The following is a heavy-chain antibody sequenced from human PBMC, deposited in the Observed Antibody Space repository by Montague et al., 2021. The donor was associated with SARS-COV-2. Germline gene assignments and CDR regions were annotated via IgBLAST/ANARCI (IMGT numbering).Heavy chain of an antibody. CDR1: GYSITSYW. CDR3: ARHRAYYGSVRPPIIDY. D-gene: IGHD3-10*01. Sequence: QSGAEVKKPGEFLRISCKGSGYSITSYWISWVRQMPGKGLEWMGRSDPSDSDTNYSPSFQGHVTISADKSISTAYLQWSSLKASDTSMYYCARHRAYYGSVRPPIIDYWGQGTLVTVSS. CDR2: SDPSDSDT. J-gene: IGHJ4*02. V-gene: IGHV5-10-1*01.